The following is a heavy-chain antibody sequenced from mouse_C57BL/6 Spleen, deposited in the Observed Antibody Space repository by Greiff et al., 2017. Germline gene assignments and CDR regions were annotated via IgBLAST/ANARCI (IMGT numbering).Heavy chain of an antibody. Sequence: VKLQESGPELVKPGASVKISCKASGYAFSSSWMNWVKQRPGKGLEWIGRIYPGDGDTNYNGKFKGKATLTADKSSSTAYMQLSSLTSEDSAVYFCARGVMVTDFDYWGQGTTLTVSS. J-gene: IGHJ2*01. D-gene: IGHD2-2*01. CDR2: IYPGDGDT. CDR3: ARGVMVTDFDY. CDR1: GYAFSSSW. V-gene: IGHV1-82*01.